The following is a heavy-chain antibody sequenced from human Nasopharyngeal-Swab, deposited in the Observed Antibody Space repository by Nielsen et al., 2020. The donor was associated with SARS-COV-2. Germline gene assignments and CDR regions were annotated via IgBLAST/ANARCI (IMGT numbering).Heavy chain of an antibody. CDR3: VRGTTH. CDR2: IETNGEKT. D-gene: IGHD4-11*01. J-gene: IGHJ4*02. V-gene: IGHV3-64*03. Sequence: VRQAPGKGPEYVSAIETNGEKTYYADSVKGRFIISRDDSKNIFSLQMSSLRIEDTAIYYCVRGTTHWGRGALVTVSS.